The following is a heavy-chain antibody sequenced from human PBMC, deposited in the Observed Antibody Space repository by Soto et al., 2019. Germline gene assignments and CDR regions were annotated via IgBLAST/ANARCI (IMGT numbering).Heavy chain of an antibody. D-gene: IGHD7-27*01. V-gene: IGHV3-48*01. CDR1: GFILSDCA. CDR2: ISSSSSVI. Sequence: GGSLRLSCATSGFILSDCAMNWVRQAPGKGLEWVSYISSSSSVIDYADSVKGRFAVSRDNARNSLYLQMNSLRAEDTAVYYCARDLSWGSNWYYYMDVWGKGTTVTVS. CDR3: ARDLSWGSNWYYYMDV. J-gene: IGHJ6*03.